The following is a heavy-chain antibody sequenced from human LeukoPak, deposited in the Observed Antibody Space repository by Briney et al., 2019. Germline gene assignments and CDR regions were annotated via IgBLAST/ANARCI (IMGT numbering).Heavy chain of an antibody. J-gene: IGHJ4*02. CDR2: TKEDGGEK. Sequence: PGGSLRLSCAASGFTFSRYWMSWVRQTPGKGLEWVANTKEDGGEKYYVDSVKGRFTISRDNAKSSLFLQMNSLRTEDTAVYYCATTRGFDYWGQGTLVTVSS. CDR3: ATTRGFDY. D-gene: IGHD1-1*01. CDR1: GFTFSRYW. V-gene: IGHV3-7*03.